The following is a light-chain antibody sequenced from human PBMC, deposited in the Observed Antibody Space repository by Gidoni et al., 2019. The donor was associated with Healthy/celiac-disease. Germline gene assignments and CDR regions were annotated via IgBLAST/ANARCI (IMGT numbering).Light chain of an antibody. CDR2: DAS. Sequence: DTQITQSPSTLSASVGDRVTITCRASQSISSWLAWYQQKPGKAPKLLIYDASSLESGVPSRFSGSGSGTEFTLTISSLQPDDFATYYCQQYNSYSGTFGQGTKVEIK. CDR3: QQYNSYSGT. V-gene: IGKV1-5*01. J-gene: IGKJ1*01. CDR1: QSISSW.